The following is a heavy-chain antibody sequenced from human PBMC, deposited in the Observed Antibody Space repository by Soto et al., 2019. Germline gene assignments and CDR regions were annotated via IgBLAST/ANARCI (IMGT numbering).Heavy chain of an antibody. CDR2: INYSGTT. J-gene: IGHJ5*02. V-gene: IGHV4-39*01. Sequence: QLQLQESCAGLVKPSETLSLTCTVSGGSISTASYYWGWIRQPPGKGLEWIASINYSGTTYYSPSLKSRVAVSIDTSKDQFSLKVNSVTAAYTALYFCARLMLDRSWYFDWFDPWGQGTLVTVSS. D-gene: IGHD6-13*01. CDR1: GGSISTASYY. CDR3: ARLMLDRSWYFDWFDP.